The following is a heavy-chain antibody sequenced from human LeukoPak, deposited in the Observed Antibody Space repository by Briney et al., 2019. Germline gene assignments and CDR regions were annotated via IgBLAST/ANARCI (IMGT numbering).Heavy chain of an antibody. CDR1: GGSISSYY. D-gene: IGHD6-19*01. CDR3: ARATYSSGWGTSDY. Sequence: SETLSLTCTVSGGSISSYYWSWIRQPPGKGLEWIGYIYYSGSTNYNPSLRSRVTISVDTSKNQFSLKLSSVTAADTAVYYCARATYSSGWGTSDYWGQGTLVTVSS. J-gene: IGHJ4*02. V-gene: IGHV4-59*01. CDR2: IYYSGST.